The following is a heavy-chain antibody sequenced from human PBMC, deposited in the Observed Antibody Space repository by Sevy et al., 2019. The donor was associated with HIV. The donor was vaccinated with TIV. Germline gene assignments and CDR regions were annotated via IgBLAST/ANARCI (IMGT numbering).Heavy chain of an antibody. CDR2: LKSDVYGGTV. Sequence: GGSLRLSYTASGFTFGDYCMSWVRQAPWKGLEWVAFLKSDVYGGTVDHAASVRGRFVISRDDSKTIAYLQMNDLKTEDTGVYYCTRWKAAQSIFDYWGQGALVTVSS. V-gene: IGHV3-49*04. D-gene: IGHD6-13*01. J-gene: IGHJ4*02. CDR1: GFTFGDYC. CDR3: TRWKAAQSIFDY.